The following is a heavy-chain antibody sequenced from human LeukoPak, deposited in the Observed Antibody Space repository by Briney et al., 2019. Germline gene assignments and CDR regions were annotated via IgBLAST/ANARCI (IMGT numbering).Heavy chain of an antibody. V-gene: IGHV3-74*01. CDR2: INTDGSST. D-gene: IGHD2-15*01. Sequence: GGSLRLSCAASGFTFSSYWMHWFRQAPGKGLVWVSRINTDGSSTSYADSVKGRFTISRDNAKNTLYLQMNSLRAEDTAVYYCARDGLGYCSGGSCVDNWGQGTLVTVSS. J-gene: IGHJ4*02. CDR1: GFTFSSYW. CDR3: ARDGLGYCSGGSCVDN.